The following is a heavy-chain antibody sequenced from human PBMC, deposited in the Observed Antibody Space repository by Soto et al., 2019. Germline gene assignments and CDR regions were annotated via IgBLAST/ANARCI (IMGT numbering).Heavy chain of an antibody. V-gene: IGHV4-30-4*08. D-gene: IGHD5-12*01. J-gene: IGHJ4*02. CDR2: ICYSGST. CDR3: AREESGLFDY. Sequence: SETLSLTCTVSGDSLSRADYCWSWIRQAPEKGLEWIGYICYSGSTYHNPSLKSRTSMSVDTSKRQFSLTLTSVTAADTAVYYCAREESGLFDYWGQGRLVPSPQ. CDR1: GDSLSRADYC.